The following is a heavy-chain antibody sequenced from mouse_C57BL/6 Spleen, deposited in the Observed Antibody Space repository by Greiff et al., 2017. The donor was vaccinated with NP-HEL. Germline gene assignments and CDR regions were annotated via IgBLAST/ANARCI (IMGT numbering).Heavy chain of an antibody. CDR3: ARFDGNYEYFDV. D-gene: IGHD2-1*01. J-gene: IGHJ1*03. CDR1: GYTFTSYG. CDR2: IYPRSGNT. Sequence: VQLQQSGAELARPGASVKLSCKASGYTFTSYGISWVKQRTGQGLEWIGEIYPRSGNTYYNEKFKGKATLTADKSSSTAYMELRSLTSEDSAVYFCARFDGNYEYFDVWGTGTTVTVSS. V-gene: IGHV1-81*01.